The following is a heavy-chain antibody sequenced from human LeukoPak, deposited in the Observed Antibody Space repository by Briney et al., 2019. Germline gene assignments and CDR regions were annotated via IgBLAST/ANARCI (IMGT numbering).Heavy chain of an antibody. D-gene: IGHD6-19*01. Sequence: SETLSLTCTVSGGSISSYYWSWIRQPPGKGLEWIGYIYYSGSTNYKPSLKSRVTISVDTSKNQFSLKLSSVTAADTAVYYCARDGDSSGWYGGFDYWGQGTLVTVSS. CDR1: GGSISSYY. CDR2: IYYSGST. CDR3: ARDGDSSGWYGGFDY. J-gene: IGHJ4*02. V-gene: IGHV4-59*12.